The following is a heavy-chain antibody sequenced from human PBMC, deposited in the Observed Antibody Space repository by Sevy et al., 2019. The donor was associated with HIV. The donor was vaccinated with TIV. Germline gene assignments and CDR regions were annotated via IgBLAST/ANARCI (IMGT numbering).Heavy chain of an antibody. CDR1: GGTFSSYA. J-gene: IGHJ6*02. CDR3: AREGNKDFWSGYQTYYYYGMDV. V-gene: IGHV1-69*13. Sequence: ASVKVSCKASGGTFSSYAISWVRQAPGQGLEWMGGIIPIFGTANYAQKFQGRVMITADESTSTAYMELSSLRSEDTAVYYCAREGNKDFWSGYQTYYYYGMDVWGQGTTVTVSS. D-gene: IGHD3-3*01. CDR2: IIPIFGTA.